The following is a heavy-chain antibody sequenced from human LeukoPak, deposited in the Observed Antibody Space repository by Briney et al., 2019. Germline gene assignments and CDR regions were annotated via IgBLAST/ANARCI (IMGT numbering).Heavy chain of an antibody. D-gene: IGHD3-22*01. J-gene: IGHJ3*02. CDR3: ARLSSGYYLDDAFDI. CDR1: GGSISSYY. V-gene: IGHV4-59*12. Sequence: PSETLSLTCTVSGGSISSYYWSWIRQPPGKGLEWIGYIYYSGSTNYNPSLKSQVTISVDTSKNQFSLKLSSVTAADTAVYYCARLSSGYYLDDAFDIWGQGTMVTVSS. CDR2: IYYSGST.